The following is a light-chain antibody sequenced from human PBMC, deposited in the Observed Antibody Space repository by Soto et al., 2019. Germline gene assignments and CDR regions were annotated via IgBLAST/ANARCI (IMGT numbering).Light chain of an antibody. CDR1: QNINNW. J-gene: IGKJ1*01. Sequence: DIQMTQSPSTLSASVGDRVTITCRASQNINNWLAWYQQKPWKAPNLLIYEASNLESCVPSRFGGSRAGTAFTLTISSLQPEDFAIYYCQQYNSYSPWTFGQGTKVDIK. V-gene: IGKV1-5*03. CDR2: EAS. CDR3: QQYNSYSPWT.